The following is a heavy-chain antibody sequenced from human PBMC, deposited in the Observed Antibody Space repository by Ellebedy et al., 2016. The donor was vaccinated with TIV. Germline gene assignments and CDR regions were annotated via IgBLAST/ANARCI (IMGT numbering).Heavy chain of an antibody. CDR1: GFTFSSYA. V-gene: IGHV3-23*01. CDR3: AKYRFSSAWYGGYFDY. J-gene: IGHJ4*02. D-gene: IGHD6-19*01. CDR2: ISGSGDSP. Sequence: PGGSLRLSCAASGFTFSSYAMSWFRQAPGKGLELVSAISGSGDSPHYADSGKGRFPISRDTSKNTLYLKMNSRRAEDTAVYYCAKYRFSSAWYGGYFDYWGQGTLVTVSS.